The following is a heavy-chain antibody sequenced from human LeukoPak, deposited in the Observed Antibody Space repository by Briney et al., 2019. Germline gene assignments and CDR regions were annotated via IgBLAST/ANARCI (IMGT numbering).Heavy chain of an antibody. CDR1: GYTFTSYD. J-gene: IGHJ4*02. Sequence: ASVKVSCKASGYTFTSYDINWVRQATGQGLEWMGWMNPNSGNTGYAQKFQGRVTMTRDTSISTAYMELSRLRSDDTAVYYCARAHDSSGYYYFDYWGQGTLVTVSS. V-gene: IGHV1-8*02. CDR2: MNPNSGNT. CDR3: ARAHDSSGYYYFDY. D-gene: IGHD3-22*01.